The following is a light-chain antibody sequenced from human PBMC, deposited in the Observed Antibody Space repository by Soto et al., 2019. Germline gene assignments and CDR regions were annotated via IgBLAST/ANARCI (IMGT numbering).Light chain of an antibody. Sequence: QSALTQPASVSGSPGQSITISCTGTSSDVGSYNLVSWYQQHPGKAPKLMIYEGSKRPSGVSNRFSGSKSGNTASLTISGLQAEDEADYYCCSYADSSTGMFGGGTQLTVL. J-gene: IGLJ7*01. V-gene: IGLV2-23*01. CDR2: EGS. CDR1: SSDVGSYNL. CDR3: CSYADSSTGM.